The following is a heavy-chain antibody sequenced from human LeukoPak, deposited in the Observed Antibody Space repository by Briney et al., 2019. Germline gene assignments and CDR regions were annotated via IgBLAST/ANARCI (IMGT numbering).Heavy chain of an antibody. D-gene: IGHD5-18*01. Sequence: ASVKVSCKASGGTFSSYAISWVRQAPGQGREWMGGIIPIFGTANYAQKFQGRVTITADESTSTAYMELSSLRSEDTAVYHCARELGGYSYGPPWYYGMDVWGKGTTVTVSS. V-gene: IGHV1-69*13. J-gene: IGHJ6*04. CDR2: IIPIFGTA. CDR1: GGTFSSYA. CDR3: ARELGGYSYGPPWYYGMDV.